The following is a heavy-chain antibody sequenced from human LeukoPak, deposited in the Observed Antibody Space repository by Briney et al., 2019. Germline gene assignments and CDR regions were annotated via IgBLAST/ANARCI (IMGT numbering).Heavy chain of an antibody. CDR2: MNPHSGNA. J-gene: IGHJ4*02. CDR3: AREGNRSSDSSASYPLDY. CDR1: GYTFSSND. V-gene: IGHV1-8*01. Sequence: ASVKVSCKASGYTFSSNDINWVRQATGQGLEWMGWMNPHSGNAGYAQKFQGRVTITRNSSISTAYMELSSLRSEDTAVYYCAREGNRSSDSSASYPLDYWGQGTLVTVSS. D-gene: IGHD1-26*01.